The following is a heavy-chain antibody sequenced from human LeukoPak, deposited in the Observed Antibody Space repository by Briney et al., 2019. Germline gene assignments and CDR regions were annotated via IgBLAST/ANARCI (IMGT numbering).Heavy chain of an antibody. Sequence: GGSLRLSCAASGFTFSNAWMSWVRQAPGKGLEWVGRIKSKTDGGTTDYAAPVKGRFTISRDDSKNTLYLQMNSLKTEDTAVYYCTAGIGAYCGGDCYSHYFDYWGQGTLVTVSS. CDR3: TAGIGAYCGGDCYSHYFDY. V-gene: IGHV3-15*01. J-gene: IGHJ4*02. D-gene: IGHD2-21*02. CDR2: IKSKTDGGTT. CDR1: GFTFSNAW.